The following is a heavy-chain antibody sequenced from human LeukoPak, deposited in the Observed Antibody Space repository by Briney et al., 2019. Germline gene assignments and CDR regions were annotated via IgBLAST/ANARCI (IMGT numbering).Heavy chain of an antibody. V-gene: IGHV1-18*01. CDR2: ISGYNGET. Sequence: GASVKVSCKASGYRFTSSGISWVRQAPGQGLEWMGWISGYNGETSYVQKFQGRVTMTTDSSTSTAYMELRSLRSDDTAVYYCAREEGGNYYYMDVWGKGTTVTVSS. CDR1: GYRFTSSG. CDR3: AREEGGNYYYMDV. D-gene: IGHD3-16*01. J-gene: IGHJ6*03.